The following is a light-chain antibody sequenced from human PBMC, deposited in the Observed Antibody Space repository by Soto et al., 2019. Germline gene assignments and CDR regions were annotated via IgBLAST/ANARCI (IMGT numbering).Light chain of an antibody. CDR1: QTVRNNY. Sequence: ELVLTQSPGTLSLSPGERATLSCRASQTVRNNYLAWYQQKPGQAPRLLIYDASSRATGIPDRFSGGRSGTDFTLTISRLEPEDFAVYYCQQFSSYPLTFGGGTKVDIK. CDR3: QQFSSYPLT. V-gene: IGKV3-20*01. CDR2: DAS. J-gene: IGKJ4*01.